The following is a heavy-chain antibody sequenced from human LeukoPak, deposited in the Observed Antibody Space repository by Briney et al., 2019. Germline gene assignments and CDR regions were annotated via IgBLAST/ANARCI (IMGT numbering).Heavy chain of an antibody. Sequence: SETLSLTCTVSGGSISSYSWSWIRQPAGKGLEWIGRIYTSGSTNYNPSLKSRVTMSLDTSKNQFSLKLSSVTAAVTAVYYCARDRKYCSSISCYYYFDYWGQGTLVTVSS. CDR2: IYTSGST. D-gene: IGHD2-2*01. J-gene: IGHJ4*02. CDR1: GGSISSYS. V-gene: IGHV4-4*07. CDR3: ARDRKYCSSISCYYYFDY.